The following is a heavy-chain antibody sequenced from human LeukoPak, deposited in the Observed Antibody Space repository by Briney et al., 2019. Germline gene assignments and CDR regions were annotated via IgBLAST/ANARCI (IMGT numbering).Heavy chain of an antibody. CDR1: GGSISSYY. V-gene: IGHV4-59*01. Sequence: SETLSLTCTVSGGSISSYYWTWIRQPPGKGLEWIGCIYNSGSTNYNPSLKSRVTISVDTSKNQISLKLSSVTAADTAVYYCARSRLWFDYWGQGTLVTVSS. J-gene: IGHJ4*02. CDR2: IYNSGST. D-gene: IGHD2-21*01. CDR3: ARSRLWFDY.